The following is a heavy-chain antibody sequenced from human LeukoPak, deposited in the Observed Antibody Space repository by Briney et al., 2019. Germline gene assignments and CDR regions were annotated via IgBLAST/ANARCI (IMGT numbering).Heavy chain of an antibody. Sequence: SETLSLTCTVSSGSVSSRFYYWGWIRQPPGKGLEWIGSIYYTGSTYYNPSLESRVTISVDTSNNQFSLKLKSVTAADTAVYYCAGHSDGYSSSYSVDYWGQGNLVTVSS. D-gene: IGHD6-13*01. J-gene: IGHJ4*02. CDR2: IYYTGST. CDR1: SGSVSSRFYY. V-gene: IGHV4-39*01. CDR3: AGHSDGYSSSYSVDY.